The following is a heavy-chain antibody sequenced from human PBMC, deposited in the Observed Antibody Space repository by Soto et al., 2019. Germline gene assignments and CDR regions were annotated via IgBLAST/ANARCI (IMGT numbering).Heavy chain of an antibody. D-gene: IGHD3-10*01. CDR3: ARDQRWFGELSSGMDV. CDR1: GFTFSSYG. CDR2: IWYDGSNK. Sequence: GGSLRLSCAASGFTFSSYGMHWVRQAPGKGLEWVAVIWYDGSNKYYADSVKGRFTISRDNSKNTLYLQMNSLRAEDTAVYYCARDQRWFGELSSGMDVWGQGTTVTV. V-gene: IGHV3-33*01. J-gene: IGHJ6*02.